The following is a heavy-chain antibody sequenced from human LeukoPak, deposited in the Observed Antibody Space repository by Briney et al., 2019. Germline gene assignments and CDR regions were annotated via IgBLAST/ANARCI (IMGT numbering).Heavy chain of an antibody. D-gene: IGHD2-2*01. V-gene: IGHV3-23*01. CDR2: ISGSGGST. J-gene: IGHJ4*02. CDR1: GFTFSSYA. CDR3: AKDIVVVPAASFDY. Sequence: GGSLRLSCAASGFTFSSYAMSWVRQAPGKGLEWVSAISGSGGSTYYADSVKGRFTISKDNSKNTLYLQMNSLRAEDTAVYYCAKDIVVVPAASFDYWGQGTLVTVSS.